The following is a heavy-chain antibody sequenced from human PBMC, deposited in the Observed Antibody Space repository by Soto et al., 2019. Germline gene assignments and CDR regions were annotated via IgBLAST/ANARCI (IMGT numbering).Heavy chain of an antibody. D-gene: IGHD3-16*01. J-gene: IGHJ6*02. CDR2: IDPSDSYT. CDR1: GYSFTSYW. Sequence: PGESLKISCKGSGYSFTSYWISWVRQMPGKGLEWMGRIDPSDSYTNYSPSFQGHVTISADKSISTAYLQWSSLKASDTAMYYCASFMKSDSYYYYGMDVWGQGTTVT. V-gene: IGHV5-10-1*01. CDR3: ASFMKSDSYYYYGMDV.